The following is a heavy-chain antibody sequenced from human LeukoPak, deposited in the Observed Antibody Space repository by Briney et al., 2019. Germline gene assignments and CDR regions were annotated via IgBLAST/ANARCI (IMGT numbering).Heavy chain of an antibody. D-gene: IGHD3-3*01. Sequence: GGSLRLSCAASGFTFISYWMSWFRQAPGKGLEWVANIKQDGSEKYYVDSVKGRFTISRDNAKNSLYLQMNSLRAEDTAVYYCARDASFGFDYWGQGTLVTVSS. V-gene: IGHV3-7*01. CDR1: GFTFISYW. J-gene: IGHJ4*02. CDR2: IKQDGSEK. CDR3: ARDASFGFDY.